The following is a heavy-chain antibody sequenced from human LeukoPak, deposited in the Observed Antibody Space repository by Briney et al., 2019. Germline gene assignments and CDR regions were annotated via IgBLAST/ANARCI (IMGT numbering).Heavy chain of an antibody. CDR3: ASLGVVTLY. Sequence: PSETLSLTCTVSGVSISSGGYYWRWIRQPPGKGLEWIGYIYHSGSTYYNPSLKSRVTISVDRSKNQFSLKLSSVAAADTAVYYCASLGVVTLYWGQGTLVTVSS. CDR2: IYHSGST. CDR1: GVSISSGGYY. V-gene: IGHV4-30-2*01. J-gene: IGHJ4*02. D-gene: IGHD3-3*01.